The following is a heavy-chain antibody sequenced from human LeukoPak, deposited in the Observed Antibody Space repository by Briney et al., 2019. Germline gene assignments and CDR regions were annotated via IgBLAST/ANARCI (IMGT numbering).Heavy chain of an antibody. CDR2: ISYDGSNK. CDR1: GFTFSSHG. J-gene: IGHJ4*02. CDR3: ARGVATIGYYFDY. D-gene: IGHD5-12*01. V-gene: IGHV3-30*03. Sequence: GGSLRLSCAASGFTFSSHGMHWVRQAPGKGLEWVAVISYDGSNKYYADSVKGRFTISGDNSKNTLYLQMNSLRAEDTAVYYCARGVATIGYYFDYWGQGTLVTVSS.